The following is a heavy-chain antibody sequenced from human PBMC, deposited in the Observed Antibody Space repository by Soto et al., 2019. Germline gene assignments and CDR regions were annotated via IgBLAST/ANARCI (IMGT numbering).Heavy chain of an antibody. CDR3: ARDHDFWSGLIDY. J-gene: IGHJ4*02. D-gene: IGHD3-3*01. CDR2: IYHSGST. CDR1: GGSISSGGYS. V-gene: IGHV4-30-2*01. Sequence: SETLSLTCAVSGGSISSGGYSWSWIRQPPGKGLEWIGYIYHSGSTYYNPSLKSRVTISVDRSKNQFSLKLSSVTAADTAVYYCARDHDFWSGLIDYWGQGTLVTVS.